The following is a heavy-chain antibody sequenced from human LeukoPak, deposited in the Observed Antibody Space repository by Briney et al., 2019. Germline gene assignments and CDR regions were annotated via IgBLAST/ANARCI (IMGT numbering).Heavy chain of an antibody. D-gene: IGHD3-10*01. CDR1: GYTFASYD. CDR3: ATHTYYYSSGSFAY. J-gene: IGHJ4*02. V-gene: IGHV1-8*01. CDR2: MNPSSGNT. Sequence: ASVKVSCKASGYTFASYDINWVRQATGQGPEWMGWMNPSSGNTGYAQTFQGRVSMTRDTSTNTAYLELSSLRSEDTAVYYCATHTYYYSSGSFAYWGQGTLVTVYS.